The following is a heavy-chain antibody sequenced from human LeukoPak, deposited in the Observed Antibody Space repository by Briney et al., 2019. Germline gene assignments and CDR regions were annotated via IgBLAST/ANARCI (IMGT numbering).Heavy chain of an antibody. D-gene: IGHD5-18*01. CDR2: IYWDDDK. J-gene: IGHJ3*02. CDR1: GFSLRTSGVA. CDR3: AHSEDTALVHDAFDI. Sequence: SGPTLVNPTPTLTLTCTFSGFSLRTSGVAVGWIRQPPGKALEWLALIYWDDDKRYSPSLKSRLSITKDTSKNQVVLTMTNMDPVDTATYYCAHSEDTALVHDAFDIWGQGTMVTVSS. V-gene: IGHV2-5*02.